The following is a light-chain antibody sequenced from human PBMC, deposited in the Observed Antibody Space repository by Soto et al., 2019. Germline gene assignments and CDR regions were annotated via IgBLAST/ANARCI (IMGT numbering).Light chain of an antibody. CDR3: QTWGTGIRV. CDR2: LNSDGSH. V-gene: IGLV4-69*01. J-gene: IGLJ2*01. Sequence: QPVLTQSPSASASLGASVKLTCTLSSGHSSYAIAWHQQQPEKGPRYLMKLNSDGSHGKGDGIPDRFSGSSSGAERYLTIYSLQSEDEADYYCQTWGTGIRVFGGGTKLTVL. CDR1: SGHSSYA.